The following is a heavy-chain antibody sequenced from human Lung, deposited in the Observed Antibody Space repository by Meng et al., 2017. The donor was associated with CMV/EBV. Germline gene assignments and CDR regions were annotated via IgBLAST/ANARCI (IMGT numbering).Heavy chain of an antibody. CDR2: IRTRTNNYAT. CDR3: TSRLFYGSGGPSFDP. Sequence: FTFSGATMHWVRQASGRGLEWVGRIRTRTNNYATAYAASVKGRFTFSRDDSKNTAYLQMNSLKTEDTAVYYCTSRLFYGSGGPSFDPWGQGTLVTVSS. D-gene: IGHD3-10*01. V-gene: IGHV3-73*01. CDR1: FTFSGAT. J-gene: IGHJ5*02.